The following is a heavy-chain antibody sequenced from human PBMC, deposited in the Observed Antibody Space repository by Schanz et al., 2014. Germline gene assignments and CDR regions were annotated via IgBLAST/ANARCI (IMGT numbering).Heavy chain of an antibody. V-gene: IGHV1-46*01. D-gene: IGHD6-13*01. CDR2: IVPIAGIT. J-gene: IGHJ4*02. Sequence: QVQLVQSWAEVKKPGASVKVSCKASGYTFTSYSMHWVRQAPGQGLEWMGWIVPIAGITNYAQRFQGRVTITADKSSDTAYMELSSLRSEDTAVYYCASSGAGYSSSWDFDYWGQGTLVTVSS. CDR3: ASSGAGYSSSWDFDY. CDR1: GYTFTSYS.